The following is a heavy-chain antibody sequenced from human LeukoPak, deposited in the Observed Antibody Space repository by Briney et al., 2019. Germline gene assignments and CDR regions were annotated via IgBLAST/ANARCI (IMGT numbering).Heavy chain of an antibody. V-gene: IGHV3-11*01. CDR3: ARTLLDLEFRNWYLDL. CDR1: GFTFSDYY. Sequence: GGSLRLSCAASGFTFSDYYITWIRQAPGQGLEWVSHISRDGRTTYYADSVLGRFTLSRDHANNSLSLQMNSLTGEETAVYYGARTLLDLEFRNWYLDLWGRGTLVTVSS. CDR2: ISRDGRTT. J-gene: IGHJ2*01. D-gene: IGHD1-1*01.